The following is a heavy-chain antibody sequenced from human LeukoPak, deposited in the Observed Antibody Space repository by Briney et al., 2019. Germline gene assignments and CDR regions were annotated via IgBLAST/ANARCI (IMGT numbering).Heavy chain of an antibody. CDR2: ISSSSSYI. CDR3: ARINEQQLVRSRAGPYYYYYGMDV. V-gene: IGHV3-21*01. D-gene: IGHD6-13*01. Sequence: PGGSLRLSCAASGFTFSSYSMNWVRQAPGKGLEWVSSISSSSSYIYYADSVKGRFTISRDNAKNSLYLQMNSLRAEDTAVYYYARINEQQLVRSRAGPYYYYYGMDVWGQGTTVTVSS. CDR1: GFTFSSYS. J-gene: IGHJ6*02.